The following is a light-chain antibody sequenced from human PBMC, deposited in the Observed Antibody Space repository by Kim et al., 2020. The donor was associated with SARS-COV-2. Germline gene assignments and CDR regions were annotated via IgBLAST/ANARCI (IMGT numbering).Light chain of an antibody. J-gene: IGKJ1*01. CDR1: QNVCNW. CDR3: QHRT. Sequence: PSALSASVGDRVTITCRASQNVCNWLAWYQQKPGHAPRLLIFSTSRLEDGVPGRFSGTGSGTHFTLTITDLQPEDFATYFCQHRTFGQGTKVDIK. V-gene: IGKV1-5*03. CDR2: STS.